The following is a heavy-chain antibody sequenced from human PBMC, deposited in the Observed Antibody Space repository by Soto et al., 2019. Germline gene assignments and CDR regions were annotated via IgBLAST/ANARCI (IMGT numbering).Heavy chain of an antibody. J-gene: IGHJ4*02. CDR3: ARGSTTEKVDS. CDR1: GGSIISSSYY. Sequence: SETLSLTCTVSGGSIISSSYYWAWIRQPPGKGLEWIGSVYKTGSTYNNPSLKSRVTISVDTSMNQFSLALTSVTAADTAMYYCARGSTTEKVDSWGQGILVTVSS. CDR2: VYKTGST. V-gene: IGHV4-39*07.